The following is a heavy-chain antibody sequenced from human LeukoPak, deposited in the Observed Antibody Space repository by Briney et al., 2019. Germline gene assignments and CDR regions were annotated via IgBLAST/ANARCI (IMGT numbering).Heavy chain of an antibody. CDR3: ARVTDGSGSYPPINYYYYMDV. V-gene: IGHV4-59*01. CDR2: IYYSGCT. J-gene: IGHJ6*03. Sequence: SETLSLTCTVSGGSISSYYWSWIRQPPGKGLEWIGYIYYSGCTNYNPSLKSRVTISVDTSKNQFSLKLSSVTAADTAVYYCARVTDGSGSYPPINYYYYMDVWGKGTTVTISS. D-gene: IGHD3-10*01. CDR1: GGSISSYY.